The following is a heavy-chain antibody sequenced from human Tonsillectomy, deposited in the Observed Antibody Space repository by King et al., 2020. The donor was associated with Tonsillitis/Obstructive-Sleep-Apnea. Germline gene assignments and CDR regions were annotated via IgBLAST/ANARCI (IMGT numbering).Heavy chain of an antibody. CDR2: ISYDGSNK. CDR1: GFTFSSYA. CDR3: ARDTDCGGCSCYSFGYYYGLDV. D-gene: IGHD2-15*01. Sequence: VQLVESGGGVVQPGRSLRLSCAASGFTFSSYAMHWVRQAPGKGLEWVAVISYDGSNKYYADSVKGRLTISRDNSKNTLYLQMKSLRAEDTAVYCCARDTDCGGCSCYSFGYYYGLDVWGQGTTVTVSS. V-gene: IGHV3-30*04. J-gene: IGHJ6*02.